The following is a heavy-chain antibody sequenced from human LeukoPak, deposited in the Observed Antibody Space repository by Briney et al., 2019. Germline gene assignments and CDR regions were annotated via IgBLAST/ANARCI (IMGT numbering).Heavy chain of an antibody. CDR1: GYTFTSYY. CDR3: ARDPGGPNYDFWSGFD. CDR2: INPSGGST. D-gene: IGHD3-3*01. Sequence: GASVKVSCKASGYTFTSYYMHWVRQAPGQGLEWMGIINPSGGSTSYAQKFQGRVTMTRDTSTSTVYMELSSLRSEDTAVYYCARDPGGPNYDFWSGFDWGQGTLVTVSS. V-gene: IGHV1-46*01. J-gene: IGHJ4*02.